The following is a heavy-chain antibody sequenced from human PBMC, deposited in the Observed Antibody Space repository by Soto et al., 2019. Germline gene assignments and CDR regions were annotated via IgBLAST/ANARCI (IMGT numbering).Heavy chain of an antibody. D-gene: IGHD3-10*01. V-gene: IGHV3-23*01. CDR3: ASRGGRGGIPGGMDV. CDR1: GFTFSNYA. J-gene: IGHJ6*02. Sequence: EVQLLESGGGLVQPGGSLRLSCAASGFTFSNYAMGWVRQAPGKGLEWVSAISASGGSTHYADSVKGRFTISRDNSKNRRELRRHGLRAEGTGVYCCASRGGRGGIPGGMDVWGEGASVSVSS. CDR2: ISASGGST.